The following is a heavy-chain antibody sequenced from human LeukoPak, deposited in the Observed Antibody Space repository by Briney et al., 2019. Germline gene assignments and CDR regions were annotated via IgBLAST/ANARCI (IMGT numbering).Heavy chain of an antibody. J-gene: IGHJ4*02. CDR1: GFTFSDYP. Sequence: PGGSLRLSCAASGFTFSDYPMTWVRQAPGKGLESVTLISGSGSSTYYADFVKGRFTISRDNARNTVNLRMNSLRVEDTAVYYCAKVEAYCSGGSCHPTFESWGQGTLVTVSS. CDR3: AKVEAYCSGGSCHPTFES. V-gene: IGHV3-23*01. D-gene: IGHD2-15*01. CDR2: ISGSGSST.